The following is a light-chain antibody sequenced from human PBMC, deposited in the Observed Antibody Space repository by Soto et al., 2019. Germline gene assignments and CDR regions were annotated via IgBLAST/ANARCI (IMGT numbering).Light chain of an antibody. CDR3: CSYAGSYTRV. J-gene: IGLJ3*02. V-gene: IGLV2-11*01. Sequence: QSALTQPSSMSGSPGQSITISCTGTSSDIGAYEHVSWYQQRPGRAPKVLIYDVRIRPSGVPDRFSGSKSGNTASLTISGLQAEDEADYYCCSYAGSYTRVFGGGTKLTVL. CDR1: SSDIGAYEH. CDR2: DVR.